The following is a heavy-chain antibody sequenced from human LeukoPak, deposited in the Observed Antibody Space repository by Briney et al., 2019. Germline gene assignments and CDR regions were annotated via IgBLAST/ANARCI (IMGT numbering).Heavy chain of an antibody. CDR2: ISYDGSNK. CDR1: GFTFSSYA. CDR3: ARGVRDCSSTSLYYYYYGMDV. D-gene: IGHD2-2*01. V-gene: IGHV3-30-3*01. Sequence: GRSLRLSCAASGFTFSSYAMHWVRQAPGKGLEWVAVISYDGSNKYYADSVKGRFTISRDNAKNSLYLQMNSLRAEDAAVYYCARGVRDCSSTSLYYYYYGMDVWGQGTTVTVSS. J-gene: IGHJ6*02.